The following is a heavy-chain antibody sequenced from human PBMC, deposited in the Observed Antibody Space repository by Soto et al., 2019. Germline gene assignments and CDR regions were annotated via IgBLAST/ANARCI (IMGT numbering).Heavy chain of an antibody. J-gene: IGHJ5*02. CDR1: GFTFSNYW. CDR3: ARAAYSSNSGWFDP. D-gene: IGHD6-13*01. Sequence: GGSLRLSCAAFGFTFSNYWMTWVRQAPGKGLEWVAYIKEDGSAKYYVDSVKGRFTISRDNAKNSLYLQMNSLRADDTAVYYCARAAYSSNSGWFDPWGQGTLVTVS. CDR2: IKEDGSAK. V-gene: IGHV3-7*03.